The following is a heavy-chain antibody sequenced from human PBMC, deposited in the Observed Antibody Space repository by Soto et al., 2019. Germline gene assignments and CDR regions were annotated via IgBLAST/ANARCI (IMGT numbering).Heavy chain of an antibody. J-gene: IGHJ4*02. V-gene: IGHV1-18*01. D-gene: IGHD2-2*02. Sequence: ASVKVSCKASGYTFTSYTVSWVRQAPGQGLEWVGWIGPSSGNTDSARNLQGRVTMTTDTSTSTAYMELRSLRSDDTAVYYGARYTGNFFDYWGQGTLVTVSS. CDR3: ARYTGNFFDY. CDR1: GYTFTSYT. CDR2: IGPSSGNT.